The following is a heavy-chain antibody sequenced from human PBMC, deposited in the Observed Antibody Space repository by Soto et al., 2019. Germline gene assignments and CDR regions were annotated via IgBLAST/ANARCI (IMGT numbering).Heavy chain of an antibody. CDR2: INPNSGGT. D-gene: IGHD1-26*01. CDR3: AKGWELVMGANY. V-gene: IGHV1-2*02. J-gene: IGHJ4*02. Sequence: QVQLVQSGAAVKKPGASVKVSCKASGYTFTGYFVHWVRQAPGQGLEWMGWINPNSGGTNFAQKFQVRVTMTRDTSISTAYLELSSLKSDDTAVYFCAKGWELVMGANYWGQGTLVTVSS. CDR1: GYTFTGYF.